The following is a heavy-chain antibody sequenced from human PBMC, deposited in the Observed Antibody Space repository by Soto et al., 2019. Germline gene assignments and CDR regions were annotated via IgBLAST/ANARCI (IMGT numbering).Heavy chain of an antibody. CDR3: ARPNKSGNPFPFDY. D-gene: IGHD2-15*01. CDR2: ISGSGGST. J-gene: IGHJ4*02. Sequence: GGSLRLSCAASGFTFSSYAMSWVRQAPGKGLEWVSAISGSGGSTYYADSVRGRFTISRDNSKNTLYLQMDSLRAEDTAVYYCARPNKSGNPFPFDYWGQGTLVTVSS. CDR1: GFTFSSYA. V-gene: IGHV3-23*01.